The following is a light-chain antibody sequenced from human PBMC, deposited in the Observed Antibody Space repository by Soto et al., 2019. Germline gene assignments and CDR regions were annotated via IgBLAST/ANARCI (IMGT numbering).Light chain of an antibody. Sequence: QSALTQPPSVSGSPGQSVSVSCSGTSSDVGGYNYVSWYQQYSGKAPKLMFYDVTKRPSGVPDRFSASKSGNTAFLTISGLQAEDEADYYCASYAGSRLIFGGGTKLTV. V-gene: IGLV2-11*01. J-gene: IGLJ2*01. CDR3: ASYAGSRLI. CDR2: DVT. CDR1: SSDVGGYNY.